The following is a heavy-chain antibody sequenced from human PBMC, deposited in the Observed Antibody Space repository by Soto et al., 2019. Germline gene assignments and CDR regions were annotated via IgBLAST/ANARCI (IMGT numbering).Heavy chain of an antibody. CDR1: GFNFNDYY. CDR2: INSDGTTT. Sequence: GGSLRLSCEASGFNFNDYYMSWIRQAPGKGLEWVSDINSDGTTTHYADSVKGRFTISRDNAKNSLYLQMVSLRVDDTAVYYCSRDAWGGPSGQGTLVTVSS. J-gene: IGHJ5*02. V-gene: IGHV3-11*01. CDR3: SRDAWGGP. D-gene: IGHD3-10*01.